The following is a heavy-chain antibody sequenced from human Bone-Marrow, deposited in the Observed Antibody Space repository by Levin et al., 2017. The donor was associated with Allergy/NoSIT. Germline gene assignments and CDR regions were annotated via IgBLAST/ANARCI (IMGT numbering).Heavy chain of an antibody. D-gene: IGHD3-10*01. CDR2: ISYDGSNQ. CDR1: GFTFSSHA. Sequence: SCAASGFTFSSHAMHWVRQAPGKGLEWVAVISYDGSNQYYEDSVKGRFTISRDNSKDTLFLQMSNLGGEDTAVYYCAKDRTWNYYGSATYDYWGQGTLVSVSS. CDR3: AKDRTWNYYGSATYDY. V-gene: IGHV3-30*18. J-gene: IGHJ4*02.